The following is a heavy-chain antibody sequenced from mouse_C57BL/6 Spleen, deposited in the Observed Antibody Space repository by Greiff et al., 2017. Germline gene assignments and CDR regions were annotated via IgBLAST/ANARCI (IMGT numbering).Heavy chain of an antibody. CDR1: GYTFPSYW. V-gene: IGHV1-64*01. CDR2: IHPNSGST. Sequence: VQLQQPGAELVKPVASVKLSCKASGYTFPSYWMHWVKQRPGQGLEWIGMIHPNSGSTNYNEKFKSKATLTVDKSSSTAYMQLSSLTSEDSAVYYCEREEEYYGTPAYWGQGTLVTVSA. J-gene: IGHJ3*01. D-gene: IGHD1-1*01. CDR3: EREEEYYGTPAY.